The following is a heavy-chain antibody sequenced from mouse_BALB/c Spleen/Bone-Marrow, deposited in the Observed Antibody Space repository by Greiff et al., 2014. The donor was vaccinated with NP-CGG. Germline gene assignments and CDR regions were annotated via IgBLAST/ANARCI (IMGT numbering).Heavy chain of an antibody. Sequence: VQLKESGGGLVQPKGALKLSCAASGFTFNTYAMNWVRQAPGKGLEWVARIRSKSNNYATYYADSVKDRFTISRDDSQSMLYLQMNNLKTEDTAVYYCVREDYYGPFAYWGQGTLVTVSA. CDR3: VREDYYGPFAY. V-gene: IGHV10-1*02. J-gene: IGHJ3*01. CDR2: IRSKSNNYAT. D-gene: IGHD1-2*01. CDR1: GFTFNTYA.